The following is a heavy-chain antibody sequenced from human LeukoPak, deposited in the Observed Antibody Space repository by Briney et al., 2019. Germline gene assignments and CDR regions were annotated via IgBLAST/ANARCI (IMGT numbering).Heavy chain of an antibody. CDR2: IYYSGST. J-gene: IGHJ4*02. CDR1: GGSISSYY. D-gene: IGHD3-9*01. Sequence: SETLSLTCTVSGGSISSYYWSWIRQPPGKGLEWIGYIYYSGSTDSNPSLKSRVTISVDTSKNQFSLKLRSVIAADTAVYYCARRPRNDILTGTPFDYWGQGILVTVSS. V-gene: IGHV4-59*01. CDR3: ARRPRNDILTGTPFDY.